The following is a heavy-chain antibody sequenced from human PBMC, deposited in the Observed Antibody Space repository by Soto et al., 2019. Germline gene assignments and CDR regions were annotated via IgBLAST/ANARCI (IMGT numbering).Heavy chain of an antibody. Sequence: PSETLALTCTVSGGSISSYYWSWIRQPPGKGLEWIVYIYYSGTTNYNPSLKSRVTISLDTSKNHFSLKLSSVTAADTAVYYCARGSLATAGNWFVPWGQGTLVTVSS. J-gene: IGHJ5*02. V-gene: IGHV4-59*01. CDR2: IYYSGTT. CDR3: ARGSLATAGNWFVP. D-gene: IGHD6-13*01. CDR1: GGSISSYY.